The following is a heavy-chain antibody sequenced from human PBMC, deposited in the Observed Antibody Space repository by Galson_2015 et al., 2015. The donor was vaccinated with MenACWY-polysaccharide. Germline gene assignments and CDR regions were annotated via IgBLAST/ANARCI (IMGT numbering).Heavy chain of an antibody. CDR1: GFTFSTYS. CDR2: ISGSSSTI. J-gene: IGHJ3*02. D-gene: IGHD2-15*01. Sequence: SLRLSCAASGFTFSTYSMTWVRQAPGKGLEWVSYISGSSSTIYYADSVKGRFTISRDNAKNSLYLQMDSLRDDDTAVYYCARDVKVVAARDAFDIWGQGTMVTASS. CDR3: ARDVKVVAARDAFDI. V-gene: IGHV3-48*02.